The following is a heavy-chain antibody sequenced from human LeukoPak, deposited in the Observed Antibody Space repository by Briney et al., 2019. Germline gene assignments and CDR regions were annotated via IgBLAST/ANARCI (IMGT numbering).Heavy chain of an antibody. J-gene: IGHJ5*02. CDR3: ARVRYCSSTSCYWFDP. CDR1: GYTFTSYG. V-gene: IGHV1-18*01. Sequence: ASVKVSCKASGYTFTSYGISRVRQAPGQGLEWMGWISAYNGNTNYAQKLQGRVTMTTDTSTSTAYMELRSLRSDDTAVYYCARVRYCSSTSCYWFDPWGQGTLVTVSS. CDR2: ISAYNGNT. D-gene: IGHD2-2*01.